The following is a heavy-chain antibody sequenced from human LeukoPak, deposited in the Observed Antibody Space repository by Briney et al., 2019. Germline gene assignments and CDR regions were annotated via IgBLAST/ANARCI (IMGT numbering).Heavy chain of an antibody. J-gene: IGHJ4*02. Sequence: GGSLRLSCAASGFTFSSYGMSWVRQAPGKGLEWVSAISGSGGSTYYADSVKGRFTISRDNSKSTLYLQMNSLRAEDAAVYYCAKAPVTSCRGAFCYPFDHWGQGTLVTVSS. CDR3: AKAPVTSCRGAFCYPFDH. D-gene: IGHD2-15*01. CDR1: GFTFSSYG. V-gene: IGHV3-23*01. CDR2: ISGSGGST.